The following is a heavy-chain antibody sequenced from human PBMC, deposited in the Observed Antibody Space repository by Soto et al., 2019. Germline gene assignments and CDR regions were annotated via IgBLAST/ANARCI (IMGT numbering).Heavy chain of an antibody. Sequence: GESLKISCKGSGYSFTSYWISWVRQMPGKGLEWMGRIDPSDSYTNYSPSFQGHVTISADKSISTAYLQWSSLKASDTAMYYCARVVVVAAAFVYYYGMDVWGQGTTVTVSS. CDR2: IDPSDSYT. J-gene: IGHJ6*02. CDR1: GYSFTSYW. V-gene: IGHV5-10-1*01. CDR3: ARVVVVAAAFVYYYGMDV. D-gene: IGHD2-15*01.